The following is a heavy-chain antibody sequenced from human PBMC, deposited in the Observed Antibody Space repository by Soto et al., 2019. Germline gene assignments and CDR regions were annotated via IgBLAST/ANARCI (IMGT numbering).Heavy chain of an antibody. CDR3: VRGGGGGLFDP. D-gene: IGHD2-15*01. Sequence: PGGSLRLSCAGSGFTFGDSYMSWIRQAPGKGLEWLSYISPGSRYPAYADSVKGRFTISRDNAKRSLYLQMMSLTAEDTAIYYCVRGGGGGLFDPWGQGTMVTISS. CDR2: ISPGSRYP. J-gene: IGHJ5*02. V-gene: IGHV3-11*06. CDR1: GFTFGDSY.